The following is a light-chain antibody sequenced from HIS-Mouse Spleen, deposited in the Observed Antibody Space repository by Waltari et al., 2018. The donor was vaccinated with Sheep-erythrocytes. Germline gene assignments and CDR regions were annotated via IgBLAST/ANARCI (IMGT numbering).Light chain of an antibody. V-gene: IGLV3-1*01. CDR1: KLGDKY. Sequence: SYELTQPPSVSVSPGQTASITCSGYKLGDKYACWYQQKPGQSPVLVIYQDSKRPSGIPERFSGSNSGNTATLTISGTQAMDEADYYCQAWDSSTAWNVVFGGGTKLTVL. CDR3: QAWDSSTAWNVV. CDR2: QDS. J-gene: IGLJ2*01.